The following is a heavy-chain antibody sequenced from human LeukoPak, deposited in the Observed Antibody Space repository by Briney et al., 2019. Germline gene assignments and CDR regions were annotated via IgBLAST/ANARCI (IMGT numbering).Heavy chain of an antibody. V-gene: IGHV4-39*01. CDR3: ATLDVDFDY. CDR1: GGSISSSSYY. Sequence: PSETLSLTCTVSGGSISSSSYYWGWIRQPPGKGLEWSGRIYYSGSTYYNPSLKSRVTISVDTSQNQFSLKLSSVTAADTAVYYCATLDVDFDYWGQGTLVTVSS. D-gene: IGHD2-2*03. CDR2: IYYSGST. J-gene: IGHJ4*02.